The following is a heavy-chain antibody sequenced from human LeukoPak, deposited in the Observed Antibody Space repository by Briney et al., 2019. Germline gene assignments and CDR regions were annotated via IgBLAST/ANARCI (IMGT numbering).Heavy chain of an antibody. CDR1: GFTFSSYE. Sequence: GGSLRLSCAASGFTFSSYEMNWVRQAPGKGLEWVLYISSSGSTIYYADSVKGRFTISRDNAKNSLYLQMNSLRAEDTAVYYCARDPSSSSNFYYYMDVWGKGTTVTVSS. J-gene: IGHJ6*03. CDR2: ISSSGSTI. D-gene: IGHD6-6*01. V-gene: IGHV3-48*03. CDR3: ARDPSSSSNFYYYMDV.